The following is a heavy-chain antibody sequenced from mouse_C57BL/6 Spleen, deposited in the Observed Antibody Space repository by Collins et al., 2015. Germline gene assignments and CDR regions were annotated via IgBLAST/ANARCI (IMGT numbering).Heavy chain of an antibody. CDR1: GYTFTSYV. V-gene: IGHV1-14*01. J-gene: IGHJ3*01. CDR2: INPYNDGT. Sequence: EVQLQQSGPELVKPGASVKMSCKASGYTFTSYVMHWVKQKPGQGLEWIGYINPYNDGTKYNEKFKGKATLTSDKSSSTAYMELSSLTSEDSAVYYCARGTTATQFAYWGQGTLVTVSA. D-gene: IGHD1-2*01. CDR3: ARGTTATQFAY.